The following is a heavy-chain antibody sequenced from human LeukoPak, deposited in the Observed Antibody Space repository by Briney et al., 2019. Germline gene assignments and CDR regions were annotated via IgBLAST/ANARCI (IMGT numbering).Heavy chain of an antibody. V-gene: IGHV1-46*01. CDR3: AREESGGYFDY. J-gene: IGHJ4*02. CDR2: INPTGSST. Sequence: ASVTVSCTASGYTLTHYYMHWVRQAPGQGLEWRGLINPTGSSTNYAQKFRGRVTMTRDTSTSTVYMELSSLRSEDTAVYYCAREESGGYFDYWGQGTLVTVSS. CDR1: GYTLTHYY. D-gene: IGHD2-8*02.